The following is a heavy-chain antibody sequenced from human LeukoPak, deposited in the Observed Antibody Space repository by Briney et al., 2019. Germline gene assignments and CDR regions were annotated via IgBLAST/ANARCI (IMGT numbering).Heavy chain of an antibody. Sequence: PGGSLRLSCAASGFTFSNAWMSWVRQAPGKGLEWVAIISYDGGDKYYADSVKGRFTISRDNSKNSLYLQMNSLKTEDTAVYYCAIQGGSGRKDFDYWGQGTLVTVSS. CDR2: ISYDGGDK. CDR1: GFTFSNAW. D-gene: IGHD1-26*01. J-gene: IGHJ4*02. V-gene: IGHV3-30*03. CDR3: AIQGGSGRKDFDY.